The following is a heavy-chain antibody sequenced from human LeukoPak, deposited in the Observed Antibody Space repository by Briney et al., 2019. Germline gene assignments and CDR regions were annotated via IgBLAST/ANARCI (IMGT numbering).Heavy chain of an antibody. D-gene: IGHD6-13*01. Sequence: PGGSLRLSCAASGFTFRDYHMSWIRQAPGKGLEWVAYIVGSSSYTNYADSVKGRFTISRDNGENSLYLQMNSLRDVDTAVYYCARDGGRDSTYWYYHWGQGTLVTVSS. V-gene: IGHV3-11*06. CDR1: GFTFRDYH. J-gene: IGHJ5*02. CDR3: ARDGGRDSTYWYYH. CDR2: IVGSSSYT.